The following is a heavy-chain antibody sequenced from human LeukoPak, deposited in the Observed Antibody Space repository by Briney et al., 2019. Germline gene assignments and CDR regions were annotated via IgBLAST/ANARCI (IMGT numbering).Heavy chain of an antibody. Sequence: ASVKVSCKASGYTFTGYYMHWVRQAPGQGLEWMGRINPNTSGTNYAQRFQGRVTMTRDTSISTAYMELSRLRSDDTAMYYCARLQRSSTSLQWGQGTLVTVSS. J-gene: IGHJ4*02. CDR1: GYTFTGYY. D-gene: IGHD6-13*01. CDR3: ARLQRSSTSLQ. CDR2: INPNTSGT. V-gene: IGHV1-2*06.